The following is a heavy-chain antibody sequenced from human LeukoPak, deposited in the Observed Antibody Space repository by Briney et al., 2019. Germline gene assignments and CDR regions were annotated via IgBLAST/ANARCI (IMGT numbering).Heavy chain of an antibody. CDR1: GYTFSSYE. J-gene: IGHJ4*02. CDR2: ISNSGSTV. CDR3: ARDGGYCSSPNCHIDY. Sequence: GGSLRLSCAASGYTFSSYEMNWVRQAPGKGLEWVSYISNSGSTVYYADSVKGRFTISRDNAKNSLYLLMNSLRAEDTAVYYCARDGGYCSSPNCHIDYWGQGTLVTVSS. D-gene: IGHD2-2*01. V-gene: IGHV3-48*03.